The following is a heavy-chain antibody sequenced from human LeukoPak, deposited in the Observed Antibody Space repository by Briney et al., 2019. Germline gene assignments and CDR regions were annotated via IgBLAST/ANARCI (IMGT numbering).Heavy chain of an antibody. D-gene: IGHD3-10*01. Sequence: PSETLSLTCAVYGGSFSGYYWSWFRQPPGKGLEWIGEINHSGSTNYNPSLKSRVTISVDTSKNQFSLKLSSVTAADTAVYYCARGYYGSGSYPWAFDIWGQGTMVTVSS. J-gene: IGHJ3*02. CDR2: INHSGST. V-gene: IGHV4-34*01. CDR3: ARGYYGSGSYPWAFDI. CDR1: GGSFSGYY.